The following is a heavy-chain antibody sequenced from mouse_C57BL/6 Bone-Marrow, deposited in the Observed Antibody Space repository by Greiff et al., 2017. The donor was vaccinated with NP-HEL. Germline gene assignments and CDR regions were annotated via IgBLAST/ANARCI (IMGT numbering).Heavy chain of an antibody. V-gene: IGHV1-85*01. CDR2: INPRDGST. J-gene: IGHJ2*01. Sequence: VQLQQSGPELVKPGASVKLSCKASGYTFTSYVINWVKQRPGQGLEWIGWINPRDGSTKYNEKFKGKATLTVDTSSSTAYMELHSLTSEDSAVYFCARGEWADYFDYWGQGTTLTVSS. CDR1: GYTFTSYV. CDR3: ARGEWADYFDY.